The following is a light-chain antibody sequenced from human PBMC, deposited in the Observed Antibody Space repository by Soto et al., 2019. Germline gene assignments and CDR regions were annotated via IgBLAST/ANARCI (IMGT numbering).Light chain of an antibody. V-gene: IGKV1-39*01. CDR3: MQALQSPIT. CDR1: QNINNF. CDR2: AAS. Sequence: IQMSLSASSVSAYVGDRVTVTCRASQNINNFLNWYQQKPGKAPNLLIYAASSLQSGVPDRFSGSGSGTDFTLKISRVEGEDVGVYYCMQALQSPITFGQGGRPE. J-gene: IGKJ5*01.